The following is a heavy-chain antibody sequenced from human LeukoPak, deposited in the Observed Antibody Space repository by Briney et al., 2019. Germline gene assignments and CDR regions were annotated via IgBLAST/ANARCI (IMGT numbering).Heavy chain of an antibody. Sequence: PGGSLRLSCAASGFTFSSYAMSWVRQAPGKGLEWVSAISGSGGSTYYADSVKGRFTISRDKSKNTLYLQMNSLRAEDTAVYYCARDSRGYSPGKYYFDYWGQGTLVTVSS. CDR2: ISGSGGST. CDR1: GFTFSSYA. J-gene: IGHJ4*02. V-gene: IGHV3-23*01. CDR3: ARDSRGYSPGKYYFDY. D-gene: IGHD5-18*01.